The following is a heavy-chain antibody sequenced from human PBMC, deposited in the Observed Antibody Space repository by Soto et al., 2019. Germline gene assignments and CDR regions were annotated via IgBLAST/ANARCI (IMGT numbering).Heavy chain of an antibody. Sequence: EVQLVESGGGLVQPGGSLRLSCAASGFTFSSYWMHWVRQAPGKGLVWVSRINSDGSSTSYADSVKGRFTISRDNAKNTLYLQINSLRAEDTAVYYCARCVAVAADGAFDIWGQGTMVTVSS. V-gene: IGHV3-74*01. D-gene: IGHD6-19*01. CDR1: GFTFSSYW. CDR2: INSDGSST. CDR3: ARCVAVAADGAFDI. J-gene: IGHJ3*02.